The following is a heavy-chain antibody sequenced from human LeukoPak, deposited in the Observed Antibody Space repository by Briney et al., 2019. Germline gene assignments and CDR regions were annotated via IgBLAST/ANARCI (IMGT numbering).Heavy chain of an antibody. CDR1: GFTFSSYA. V-gene: IGHV3-23*01. D-gene: IGHD3-10*01. CDR3: AKQGYYYGSGSPQY. CDR2: ISGSGGST. J-gene: IGHJ1*01. Sequence: GGSLRLSCAASGFTFSSYAMSWVRQAPGKGLEWVSAISGSGGSTYYADSVKGRFTISRDNSKNTLYLQMNSLRAEDTAVYYCAKQGYYYGSGSPQYWGQGTLVTLSS.